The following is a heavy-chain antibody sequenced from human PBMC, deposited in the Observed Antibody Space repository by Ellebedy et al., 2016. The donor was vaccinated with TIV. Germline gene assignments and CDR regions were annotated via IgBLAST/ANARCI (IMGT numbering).Heavy chain of an antibody. CDR1: GGSISSSNW. CDR2: IYHSGST. CDR3: ARAYSGTFAYWYFDL. D-gene: IGHD1-26*01. Sequence: SETLSLTXAVSGGSISSSNWWSWVRQPPGKGLEWIGEIYHSGSTNYNPSLKSRVTISVDKSKNQFSLKLSSVTAADTAVYYCARAYSGTFAYWYFDLWGRGTLVTVSS. V-gene: IGHV4-4*02. J-gene: IGHJ2*01.